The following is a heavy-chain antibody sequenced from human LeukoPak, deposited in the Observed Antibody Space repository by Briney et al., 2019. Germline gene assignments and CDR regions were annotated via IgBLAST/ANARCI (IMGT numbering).Heavy chain of an antibody. CDR1: GFTFGDYG. CDR3: TRDWGTTGTTWAWDY. D-gene: IGHD1-7*01. CDR2: IRSKAYGGTT. J-gene: IGHJ4*02. Sequence: GGSLRLSCTASGFTFGDYGMSWVRQAPGKGLEWVGFIRSKAYGGTTEYAASVKGRFTISRDDSKSIAYLQMNSLKTEDTAMYYCTRDWGTTGTTWAWDYWGQGTLVTVSS. V-gene: IGHV3-49*04.